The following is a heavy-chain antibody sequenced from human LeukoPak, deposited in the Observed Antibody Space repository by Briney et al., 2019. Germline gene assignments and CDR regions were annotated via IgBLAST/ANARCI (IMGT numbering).Heavy chain of an antibody. CDR2: MYDSGST. V-gene: IGHV4-59*01. CDR3: ARASGGNLPFDY. J-gene: IGHJ4*02. CDR1: GGSISSYY. Sequence: PSETLSLTCTVSGGSISSYYWSWIRQPPGKGLGWIGYMYDSGSTNYNPSLKSRVTISVDTSKNQFSLNLSSVTAADTAVYYCARASGGNLPFDYWGQGTLVTVSS. D-gene: IGHD4-23*01.